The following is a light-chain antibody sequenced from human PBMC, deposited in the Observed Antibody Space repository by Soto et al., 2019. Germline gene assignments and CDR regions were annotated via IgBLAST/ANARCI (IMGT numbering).Light chain of an antibody. CDR1: QSISNY. CDR2: ATS. Sequence: DIQMTQSPSSLSASVGDRVTITCRASQSISNYLNWYQQKPGKAPKLLIYATSSMQSGVPSRFSGSGYGTDFTLTISSLQPEDFATYYCQQLNSHPLTFGGGTKVDIK. J-gene: IGKJ4*01. CDR3: QQLNSHPLT. V-gene: IGKV1-39*01.